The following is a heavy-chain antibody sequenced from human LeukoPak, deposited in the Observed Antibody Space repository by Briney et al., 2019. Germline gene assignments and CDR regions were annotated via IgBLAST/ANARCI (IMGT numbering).Heavy chain of an antibody. V-gene: IGHV1-18*01. CDR3: AIDSGSYGGFDY. D-gene: IGHD1-26*01. CDR2: ISVYNGKT. CDR1: GYTFTNYG. J-gene: IGHJ4*02. Sequence: ASVKVSCKASGYTFTNYGISWVRQAPGQGLEWMGWISVYNGKTNYAQKFQGRVTMTTDTTTSTAYMELRSLRSDDTAVYYCAIDSGSYGGFDYWGQGTLVTVSS.